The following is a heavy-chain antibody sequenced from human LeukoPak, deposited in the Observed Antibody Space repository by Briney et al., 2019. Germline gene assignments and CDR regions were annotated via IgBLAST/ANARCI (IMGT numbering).Heavy chain of an antibody. CDR2: ISSSGSTI. CDR1: GFTFSSYE. J-gene: IGHJ4*02. Sequence: PGGSLRLSCAASGFTFSSYEMNWVRQAPGKGLEWVSYISSSGSTIYYADSVKGRFTISRDNAKNSLYLPMNSLRAEDTAVYYCARDWAHRWAFDYWGQGTLVSVSS. V-gene: IGHV3-48*03. D-gene: IGHD3-16*01. CDR3: ARDWAHRWAFDY.